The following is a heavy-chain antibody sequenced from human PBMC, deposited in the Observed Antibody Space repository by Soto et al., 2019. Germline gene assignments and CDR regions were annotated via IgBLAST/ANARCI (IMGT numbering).Heavy chain of an antibody. D-gene: IGHD3-16*01. CDR2: IFSSGTT. Sequence: SLTRSLTCTVTGDAIGSGNKCRRWIRQAPGKGLEWIGYIFSSGTTYYNPSLKSRLTMSLDTSQNQFSLKLNSVTAADTAVYFCARVPSPFDFYYAMDVWVQGTTVAV. J-gene: IGHJ6*02. CDR3: ARVPSPFDFYYAMDV. V-gene: IGHV4-30-4*01. CDR1: GDAIGSGNKC.